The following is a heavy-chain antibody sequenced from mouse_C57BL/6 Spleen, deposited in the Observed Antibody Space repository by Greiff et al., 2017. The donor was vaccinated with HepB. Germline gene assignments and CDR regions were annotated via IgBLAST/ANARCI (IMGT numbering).Heavy chain of an antibody. J-gene: IGHJ3*01. CDR3: TRSGDYDLAY. Sequence: QVQLQQSGAELVRPGASVTLSCKASGYTFTDYEMHWVKQTPVHGLEWIGAIDPETGGTAYNQKFKGKAILTADKSSSTAYMELRSLTSEDSAVYYCTRSGDYDLAYWGQGTLVTVSA. D-gene: IGHD2-4*01. CDR1: GYTFTDYE. V-gene: IGHV1-15*01. CDR2: IDPETGGT.